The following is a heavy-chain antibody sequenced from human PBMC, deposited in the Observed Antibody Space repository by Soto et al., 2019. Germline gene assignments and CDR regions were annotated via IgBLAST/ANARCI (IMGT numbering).Heavy chain of an antibody. CDR2: IIPVFGTT. D-gene: IGHD3-10*02. V-gene: IGHV1-69*12. CDR3: AMGGVPYVWCNEV. CDR1: GGLFSSFA. Sequence: QVQLVQSGPEVKKPGSSVKVSCKDSGGLFSSFAISWVRPAPGQGLEWLGGIIPVFGTTNYEEKFQDRVTINADESTNTEYMNLTRLRAGETAVYYGAMGGVPYVWCNEVCGQGSLVTVPS. J-gene: IGHJ4*02.